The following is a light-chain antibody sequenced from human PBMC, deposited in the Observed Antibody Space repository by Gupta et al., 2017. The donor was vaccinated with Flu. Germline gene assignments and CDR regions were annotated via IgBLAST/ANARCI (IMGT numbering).Light chain of an antibody. CDR3: QQTDNTPLT. CDR1: QKISNY. V-gene: IGKV1-39*01. Sequence: PSSLSASVGDRVTITCRASQKISNYLNWYQQKPGRAPELLIYAASRVDIGVPSRFSGSGSGTDFSLTISSRQPEDFATYYCQQTDNTPLTFGHGTIVEIK. CDR2: AAS. J-gene: IGKJ3*01.